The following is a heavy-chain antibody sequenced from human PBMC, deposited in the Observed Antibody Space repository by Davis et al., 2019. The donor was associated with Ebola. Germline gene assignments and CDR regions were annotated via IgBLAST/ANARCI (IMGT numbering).Heavy chain of an antibody. V-gene: IGHV3-21*01. CDR1: GFTFSTFS. J-gene: IGHJ3*02. D-gene: IGHD6-19*01. Sequence: GESLKISCAASGFTFSTFSMNWVRQRPDKGLEWLASISGSGTYIYYADSVKGRFTVSRDNAKNSLSLQMNSLRAEDTAVYYCAGGESGWDASDIWGRGTMVTVSS. CDR3: AGGESGWDASDI. CDR2: ISGSGTYI.